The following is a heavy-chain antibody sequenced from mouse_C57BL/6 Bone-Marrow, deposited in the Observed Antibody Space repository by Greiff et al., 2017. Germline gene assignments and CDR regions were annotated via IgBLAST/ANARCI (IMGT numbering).Heavy chain of an antibody. V-gene: IGHV1-5*01. CDR1: GYTFTSYW. Sequence: EVQLQQSGTVLARPGASVKMSCKTSGYTFTSYWMHWVKQRPGQGLEWIGAIYPGNSDTSYNQKFKGKARLTAVTSASTAYMELSSLTNEDSAVYYCTRAYDYDGDDWGQGTTLTVSS. CDR2: IYPGNSDT. CDR3: TRAYDYDGDD. D-gene: IGHD2-4*01. J-gene: IGHJ2*01.